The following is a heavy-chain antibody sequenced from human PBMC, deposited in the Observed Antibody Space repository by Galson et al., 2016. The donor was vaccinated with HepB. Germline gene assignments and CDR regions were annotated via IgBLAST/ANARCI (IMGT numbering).Heavy chain of an antibody. J-gene: IGHJ6*04. Sequence: SAKVSCKVSGNSLAELFIHWVRLAPGKGLEWMGGFDPEDGETTYAQKFQGRVSMTEDTSTDTGYMELSSLRYDDTAVDYCATVGSYTTSSPYYYYDFGMDVWGKGTTVTVSS. CDR3: ATVGSYTTSSPYYYYDFGMDV. CDR1: GNSLAELF. D-gene: IGHD3-10*01. V-gene: IGHV1-24*01. CDR2: FDPEDGET.